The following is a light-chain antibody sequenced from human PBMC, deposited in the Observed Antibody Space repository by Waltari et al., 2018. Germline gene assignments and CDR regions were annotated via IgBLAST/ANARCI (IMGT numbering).Light chain of an antibody. Sequence: QSVLTQPPSVSAAPGQKVTISCSGSSSNIGNNYLSWYQQLPGRAPKLFIYENNKRPSGIPDRFSGSKSGTSATLGITGLQTGDEADYYCGTWDSSLSALVFGGGTNLTVL. CDR3: GTWDSSLSALV. CDR1: SSNIGNNY. J-gene: IGLJ2*01. V-gene: IGLV1-51*02. CDR2: ENN.